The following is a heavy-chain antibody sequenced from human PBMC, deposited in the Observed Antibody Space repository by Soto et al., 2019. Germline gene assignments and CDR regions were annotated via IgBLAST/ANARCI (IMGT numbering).Heavy chain of an antibody. V-gene: IGHV3-23*01. CDR2: ISGSGGST. D-gene: IGHD5-18*01. J-gene: IGHJ4*02. CDR3: TRGLEKYSYFDY. CDR1: GFTFSSYA. Sequence: PGGSLRLSCAASGFTFSSYAMSWVRQAPGKGLEWVSAISGSGGSTYYVDSVKGRFTISRDNSKNTLYLQMTSLRAEDTAVYYCTRGLEKYSYFDYWGQGILVTVSS.